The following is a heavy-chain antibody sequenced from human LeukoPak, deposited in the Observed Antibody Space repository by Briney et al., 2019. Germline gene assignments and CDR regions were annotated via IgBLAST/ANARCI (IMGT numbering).Heavy chain of an antibody. CDR1: GYTFTSYY. Sequence: GASVKVSCKASGYTFTSYYMHWVRQAPGQGLEWMGIINPSGGSTSYAQKFQGRVTMTRDMSTSTVYMELSSLRSEDTAVYYCARDWEWGGNSVGPQFMDVWGKGTTVTVSS. CDR3: ARDWEWGGNSVGPQFMDV. V-gene: IGHV1-46*01. J-gene: IGHJ6*03. CDR2: INPSGGST. D-gene: IGHD4-23*01.